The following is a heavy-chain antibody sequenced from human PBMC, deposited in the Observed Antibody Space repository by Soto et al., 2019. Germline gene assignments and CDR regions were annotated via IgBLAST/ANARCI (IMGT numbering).Heavy chain of an antibody. V-gene: IGHV4-59*01. CDR2: IYYSGSA. CDR1: GGSLSSYY. D-gene: IGHD3-16*01. Sequence: QVQLQESGPGLVKPSETLSLTCVVSGGSLSSYYWSWIRQPPGKGLEWIGYIYYSGSANYNPSLKWGVARSVDTSKNQFALKLSSVTAGVTAVYDCARIWGSANDYWGRGTLVTVSS. CDR3: ARIWGSANDY. J-gene: IGHJ4*02.